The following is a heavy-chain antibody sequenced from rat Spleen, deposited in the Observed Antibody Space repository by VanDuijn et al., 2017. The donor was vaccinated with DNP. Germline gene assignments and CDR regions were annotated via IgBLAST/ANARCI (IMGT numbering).Heavy chain of an antibody. CDR2: ISSGGST. CDR3: VRWNSGHFDY. V-gene: IGHV5-22*01. CDR1: GFTFSDQY. J-gene: IGHJ2*01. Sequence: EVQLVESGGGLVQPGRSLKLSCAASGFTFSDQYMAWVRQAPTEGLEWVAYISSGGSTYYGDSVKGRFTISRDNAKSTLYLQMNSLRSEDMATYYCVRWNSGHFDYWGQGVMVPVSS. D-gene: IGHD4-3*01.